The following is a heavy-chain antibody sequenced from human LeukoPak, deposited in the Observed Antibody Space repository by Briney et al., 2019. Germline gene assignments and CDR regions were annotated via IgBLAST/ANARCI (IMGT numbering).Heavy chain of an antibody. CDR2: INQNGITT. CDR3: ARGEAFDI. V-gene: IGHV3-74*01. Sequence: GGSLRLSCAASGFIFRNYWMHWVRQAPGKGLVWVARINQNGITTTYTDSVKGRFTISRDNAKNSLYLQMNSLRAEDTALYYCARGEAFDIWGQGTMVTVSS. CDR1: GFIFRNYW. J-gene: IGHJ3*02.